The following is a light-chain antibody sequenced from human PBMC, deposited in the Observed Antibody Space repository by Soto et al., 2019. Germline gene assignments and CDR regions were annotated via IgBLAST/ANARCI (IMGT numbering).Light chain of an antibody. J-gene: IGLJ2*01. CDR1: SRDIGAYNY. V-gene: IGLV2-14*01. CDR3: TSYTSSSTLF. Sequence: QSALTQPASVSGSPGQSITISCTGTSRDIGAYNYVSWYQQHPGKAPKLIIYEVNIRPSGISNRFSGSKSGNTASLTISGLQAEDEAHYFCTSYTSSSTLFFGGGTKLPVL. CDR2: EVN.